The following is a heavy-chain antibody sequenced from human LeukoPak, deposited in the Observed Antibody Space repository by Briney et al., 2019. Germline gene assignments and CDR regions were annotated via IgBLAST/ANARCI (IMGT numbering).Heavy chain of an antibody. CDR3: ARGGNAFDI. V-gene: IGHV4-34*09. D-gene: IGHD1-26*01. Sequence: KTSETLSLTCAVYGGSFSGYYWSWIRQPPGKGLEWIGEINHSGSTNYNPSLKSRVTISVETSKNQFSLKLSSVTAADTAVYYCARGGNAFDIWGQGTMVTVSS. CDR2: INHSGST. CDR1: GGSFSGYY. J-gene: IGHJ3*02.